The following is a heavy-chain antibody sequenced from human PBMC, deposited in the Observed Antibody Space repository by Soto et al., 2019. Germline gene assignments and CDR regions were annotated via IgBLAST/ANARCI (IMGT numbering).Heavy chain of an antibody. J-gene: IGHJ3*02. CDR3: AIAIAARDHDAFDI. CDR1: GGTFSSYT. Sequence: GASVNVSCKASGGTFSSYTISWVRQAPGQGLEWMGRIIPILGIANYAQKFQGRVTITADKSTSTAYMELSSLRSEDTAVYYCAIAIAARDHDAFDIWGQGTTVTVSS. V-gene: IGHV1-69*02. D-gene: IGHD6-6*01. CDR2: IIPILGIA.